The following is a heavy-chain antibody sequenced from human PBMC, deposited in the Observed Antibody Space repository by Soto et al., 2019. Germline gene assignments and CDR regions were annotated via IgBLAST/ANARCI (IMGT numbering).Heavy chain of an antibody. V-gene: IGHV1-69*13. CDR1: GGTHSSYA. J-gene: IGHJ5*02. D-gene: IGHD3-22*01. CDR2: IIPIFGTR. CDR3: ARDGSDYSTSGHYDP. Sequence: ASVKVSCKVTGGTHSSYAITWVRQAPGQGLEWMGGIIPIFGTRDYAQKFQGRVTITADPSTSTAYLELSGLTSDDTAVYYCARDGSDYSTSGHYDPWGQGTLVTVS.